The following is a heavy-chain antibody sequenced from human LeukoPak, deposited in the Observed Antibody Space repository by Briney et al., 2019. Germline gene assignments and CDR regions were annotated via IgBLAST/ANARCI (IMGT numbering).Heavy chain of an antibody. D-gene: IGHD2-15*01. CDR1: GGTFSSYA. CDR3: ARGQPPYSDGSTYYAGGFYYYDN. CDR2: IIPIFGTA. J-gene: IGHJ4*02. Sequence: SVKVSCKASGGTFSSYAISWVRQAPGQGLEWMGGIIPIFGTANYAQKFQGRVTITADESTSTAYMELSSLRSEDTAVYYCARGQPPYSDGSTYYAGGFYYYDNWGQGTLVTVSS. V-gene: IGHV1-69*01.